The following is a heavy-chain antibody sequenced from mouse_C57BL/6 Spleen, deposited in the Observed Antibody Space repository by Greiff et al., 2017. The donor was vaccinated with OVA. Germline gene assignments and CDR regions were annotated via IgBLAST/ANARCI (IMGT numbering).Heavy chain of an antibody. Sequence: QVQLKQPGAELVKPGASVKVSCKASGYTFTSYWMHWVKQRPGQGLEWIGRIHPSDSDTNYNQKFKGKATLTVDKSSSTAYMQLSSLTSEDSAVYYCAMGYDYDGTSFAYWGQGTLVTVSA. CDR2: IHPSDSDT. CDR3: AMGYDYDGTSFAY. J-gene: IGHJ3*01. CDR1: GYTFTSYW. V-gene: IGHV1-74*01. D-gene: IGHD2-4*01.